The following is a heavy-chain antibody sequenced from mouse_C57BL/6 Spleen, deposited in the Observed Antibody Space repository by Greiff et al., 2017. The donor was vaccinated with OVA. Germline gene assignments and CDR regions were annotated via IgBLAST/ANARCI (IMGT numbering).Heavy chain of an antibody. CDR1: GYTFTSYW. CDR2: IDPSDSET. V-gene: IGHV1-52*01. J-gene: IGHJ2*01. CDR3: AREEEVDYFDY. Sequence: QVQLQQPGAELVRPGSSVKLSCKASGYTFTSYWMHWVKQRPIQGLEWIGNIDPSDSETHYNQKFKDKATLTVDKSSSTAYMQLSSLTSEDSAVYYGAREEEVDYFDYWGQGTTLTVST.